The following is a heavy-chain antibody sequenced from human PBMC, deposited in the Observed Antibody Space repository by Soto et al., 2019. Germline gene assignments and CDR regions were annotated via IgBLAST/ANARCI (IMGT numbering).Heavy chain of an antibody. D-gene: IGHD1-1*01. CDR2: IWCDGSNK. CDR1: GFTFSSYG. V-gene: IGHV3-33*01. Sequence: QVQLVESGGGVVQPGRSLRLSCAASGFTFSSYGMHWVRQAPGKGLEWVAVIWCDGSNKYYADSVKGRFTISRDNSKNTLYLQMTSLRAEDTTVNYFERATQAGYYWNDGFACDGMDVWGQGTTVTVSS. CDR3: ERATQAGYYWNDGFACDGMDV. J-gene: IGHJ6*02.